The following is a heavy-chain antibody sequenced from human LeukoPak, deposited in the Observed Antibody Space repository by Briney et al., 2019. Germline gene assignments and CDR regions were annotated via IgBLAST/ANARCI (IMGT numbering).Heavy chain of an antibody. J-gene: IGHJ3*02. V-gene: IGHV4-39*01. D-gene: IGHD2-2*01. CDR2: IYYSGNT. CDR3: GRLADIVVVPATDAFDI. Sequence: SETLSLTCTVSGGSISSSTYYRGWIRQPPGKGLEWIGSIYYSGNTYYNPSLKNRVTISVDTSKNQFSLKLSSVTAADTAVYYCGRLADIVVVPATDAFDIWGQGTMVTVSS. CDR1: GGSISSSTYY.